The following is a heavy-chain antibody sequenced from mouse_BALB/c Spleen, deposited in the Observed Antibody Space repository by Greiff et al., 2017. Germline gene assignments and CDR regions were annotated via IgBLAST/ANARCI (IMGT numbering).Heavy chain of an antibody. J-gene: IGHJ2*01. D-gene: IGHD1-1*01. CDR1: GFTFSSYA. CDR3: ARQELRSVYFDY. V-gene: IGHV5-9-3*01. Sequence: EVQGVESGGGLVKPGGSLKLSCAASGFTFSSYAMSWVRQTPEKRLEWVATISSGGSYTYYPDSVKGRFTISRDNAKNTLYLQMSSLRSEDTAMYYCARQELRSVYFDYWGQGTTLTVSS. CDR2: ISSGGSYT.